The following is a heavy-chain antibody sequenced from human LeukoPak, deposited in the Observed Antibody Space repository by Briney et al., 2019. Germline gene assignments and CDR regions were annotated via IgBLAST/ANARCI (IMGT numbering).Heavy chain of an antibody. D-gene: IGHD2-15*01. J-gene: IGHJ4*02. CDR3: ARDKGGSCYDY. V-gene: IGHV4-39*07. CDR1: GGSISSSSYY. Sequence: SETLSLTCTVSGGSISSSSYYWGWLRQPPGKGLEWIGSIYYSGSTYYNPSLKSRVTISVDTSKNQFSLKLSSVTAADAAVYYCARDKGGSCYDYWGQGTLVTVSS. CDR2: IYYSGST.